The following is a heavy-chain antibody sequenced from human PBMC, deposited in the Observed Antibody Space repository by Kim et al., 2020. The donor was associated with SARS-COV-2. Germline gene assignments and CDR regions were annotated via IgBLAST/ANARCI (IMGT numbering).Heavy chain of an antibody. V-gene: IGHV3-33*01. CDR2: NK. D-gene: IGHD1-1*01. J-gene: IGHJ4*02. Sequence: NKYYADPVKGRFTISRDNSKNTLYLQMNSLRAEDTAVYYCARHELEMDYWGQGTLVTVSS. CDR3: ARHELEMDY.